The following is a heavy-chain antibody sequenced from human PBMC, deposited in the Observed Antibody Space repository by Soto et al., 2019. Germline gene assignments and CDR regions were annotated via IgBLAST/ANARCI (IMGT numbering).Heavy chain of an antibody. CDR2: ISGSGGST. V-gene: IGHV3-23*01. J-gene: IGHJ3*02. D-gene: IGHD1-7*01. CDR3: AKLGYNWNYRDAFDI. Sequence: GGSLSLSCAASGFTFSSYAMSWVRQAPGKGLEWVSAISGSGGSTYYADSVKGRFTISRDNSKNTLYLQMNSLRAEDTAVYYCAKLGYNWNYRDAFDIWGQGTMVTVSS. CDR1: GFTFSSYA.